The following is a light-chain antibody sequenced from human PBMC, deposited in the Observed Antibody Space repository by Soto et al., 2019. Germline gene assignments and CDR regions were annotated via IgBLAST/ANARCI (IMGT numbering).Light chain of an antibody. CDR1: QSISSY. J-gene: IGKJ4*01. CDR3: QRSFRTPLT. Sequence: DIQMTQSPSSLSGSVGDRVTITCRASQSISSYLNWYQQKPGKAPKLLIYAASSLQSGVPSRFSGSGSGTHFTLTISSLQPEDFATYYCQRSFRTPLTFGGGTKVEIK. CDR2: AAS. V-gene: IGKV1-39*01.